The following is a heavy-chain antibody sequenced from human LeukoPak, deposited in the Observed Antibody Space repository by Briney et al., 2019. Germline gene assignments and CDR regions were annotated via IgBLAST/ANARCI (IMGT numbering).Heavy chain of an antibody. V-gene: IGHV3-53*01. CDR1: RFIVSSSY. CDR3: ARVQGDCSGGSCYGVNWFDP. CDR2: IYSGGST. D-gene: IGHD2-15*01. J-gene: IGHJ5*02. Sequence: PGGSLRLSCEASRFIVSSSYMSWVRQAPGKGLEWVSVIYSGGSTYYVDSVKGRFTISRDNAKNTLYLQMNSLRAEDTAVYYCARVQGDCSGGSCYGVNWFDPWGQGTLVTVSS.